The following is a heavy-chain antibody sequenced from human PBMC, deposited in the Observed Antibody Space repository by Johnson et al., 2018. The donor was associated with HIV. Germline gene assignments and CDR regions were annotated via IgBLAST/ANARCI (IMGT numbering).Heavy chain of an antibody. J-gene: IGHJ3*02. CDR2: ISYDGSNK. CDR3: ARAGVVFSTASHDAFDI. Sequence: QVQLVESGGGVVQPGRSLRLSCAASGFTFSSYAMHWVRQAPAKGLEWVAVISYDGSNKYYADSVKGRFTISRDNSKNTLYLQMNSLRAEDTAVYYCARAGVVFSTASHDAFDIWGQGTMVTVSS. D-gene: IGHD2-21*01. CDR1: GFTFSSYA. V-gene: IGHV3-30*04.